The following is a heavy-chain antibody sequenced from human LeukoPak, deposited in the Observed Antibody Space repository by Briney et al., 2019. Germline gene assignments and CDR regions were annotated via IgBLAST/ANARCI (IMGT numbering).Heavy chain of an antibody. D-gene: IGHD3-3*01. Sequence: ASVKVSCKASGYTFTSYGISWVRQAPGQGLEWMGWISAYNGNTNYAQKLQGRVTMTTDTSTSTAYMGLRSLRSDDTAVYYCAREYKATYYDFWSGYSYYMDVWGKGTTVTVSS. CDR3: AREYKATYYDFWSGYSYYMDV. CDR1: GYTFTSYG. J-gene: IGHJ6*03. CDR2: ISAYNGNT. V-gene: IGHV1-18*01.